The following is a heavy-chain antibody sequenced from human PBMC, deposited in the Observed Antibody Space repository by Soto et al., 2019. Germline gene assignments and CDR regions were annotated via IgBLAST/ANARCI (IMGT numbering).Heavy chain of an antibody. D-gene: IGHD4-17*01. V-gene: IGHV4-30-4*01. CDR3: ATESGSTYGYFDY. Sequence: ILSLTLSVSGGSVTSDDEYWSGIRHSPGKGMECIGYISNSGSTGYNPSLNTRLSMSVDMSKNQFTLRLTSVTAAETAVYFCATESGSTYGYFDYWGQGSQVTVSS. J-gene: IGHJ4*02. CDR1: GGSVTSDDEY. CDR2: ISNSGST.